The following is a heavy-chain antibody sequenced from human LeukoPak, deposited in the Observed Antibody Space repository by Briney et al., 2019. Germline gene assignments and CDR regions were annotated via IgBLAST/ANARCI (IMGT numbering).Heavy chain of an antibody. J-gene: IGHJ4*02. V-gene: IGHV3-21*01. CDR2: ISSSSSYI. CDR3: AKDDPITMIGY. CDR1: GFTFSSYG. Sequence: GGSLRLSCAASGFTFSSYGMNWVRQAPGKGLEWVSSISSSSSYIYYADSVKGRFTISRDNSKNTLYLQMNSLRAEDTAVYYCAKDDPITMIGYWGQGTLVTVSS. D-gene: IGHD3-22*01.